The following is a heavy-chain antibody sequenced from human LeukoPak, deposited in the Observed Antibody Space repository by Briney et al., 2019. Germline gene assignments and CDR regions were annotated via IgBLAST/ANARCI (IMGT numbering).Heavy chain of an antibody. CDR3: ARAPYYSHVEFYFDY. V-gene: IGHV3-48*04. J-gene: IGHJ4*02. D-gene: IGHD3-22*01. CDR2: ISSSSSTI. Sequence: GGSLRLSCAASGFTFSSHSMNWVRQAPGKGLEWVSYISSSSSTIYYADSVKGRFTISRDNAKNSLYLQMNSLRAEDTAVYYCARAPYYSHVEFYFDYWGQGTLVTVSS. CDR1: GFTFSSHS.